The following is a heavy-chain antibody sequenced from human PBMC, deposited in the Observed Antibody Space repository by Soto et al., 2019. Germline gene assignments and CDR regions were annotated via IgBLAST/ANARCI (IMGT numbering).Heavy chain of an antibody. Sequence: QVQLVQSGAEVKKPGASVKVSCKASGYTFTSYGISWVRQAPGQGLEWMGWISAYNGNTNYAQKLQGRVTMTTDTSTSTAYMELRSLRSDDTAVYYCERNGPPTYDFWSGYYYYYGMDVWGQGTTVTVSS. CDR1: GYTFTSYG. D-gene: IGHD3-3*01. CDR3: ERNGPPTYDFWSGYYYYYGMDV. J-gene: IGHJ6*02. V-gene: IGHV1-18*04. CDR2: ISAYNGNT.